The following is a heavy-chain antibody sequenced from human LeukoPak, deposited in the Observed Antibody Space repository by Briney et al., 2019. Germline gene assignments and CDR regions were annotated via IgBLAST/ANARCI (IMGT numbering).Heavy chain of an antibody. CDR1: GFAFSSYG. V-gene: IGHV3-33*06. CDR3: ANGDLAYCGGDCYSGAFDI. D-gene: IGHD2-21*02. CDR2: IWYDGSNK. Sequence: PGRSLRLSCAASGFAFSSYGMHWVRQAPGKGLEWVAVIWYDGSNKYYADSVKGRFTISRDNSKNTLYLQMNSLRAEDTAVYYCANGDLAYCGGDCYSGAFDIWGQGTMVTVSS. J-gene: IGHJ3*02.